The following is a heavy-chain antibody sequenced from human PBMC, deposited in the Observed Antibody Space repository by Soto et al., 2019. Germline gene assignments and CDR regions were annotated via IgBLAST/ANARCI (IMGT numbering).Heavy chain of an antibody. CDR3: ARDHEYSSSTSYHFDY. J-gene: IGHJ4*02. D-gene: IGHD6-6*01. CDR1: GYTFTGYY. Sequence: ASVKVSCKASGYTFTGYYMHWVRQAPGQGLEWMGWINPNSGGTNYAQKFQGWVTMTRDTSISTAYMELSRLRSDDTAVYYCARDHEYSSSTSYHFDYWGQGTLVTVSS. V-gene: IGHV1-2*04. CDR2: INPNSGGT.